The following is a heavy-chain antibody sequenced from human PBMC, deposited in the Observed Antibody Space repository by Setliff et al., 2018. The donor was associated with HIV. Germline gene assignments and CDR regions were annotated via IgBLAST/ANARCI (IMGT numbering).Heavy chain of an antibody. CDR1: GGSISSSSYY. CDR2: IYYSGST. CDR3: ARLLAGGWYDHWGNWYDP. Sequence: SETLSLTCTVSGGSISSSSYYWGWIRQPPGKGLEWIGSIYYSGSTYYNPSLKSRVTISVDTSKNQFSLKLSSVAAADTAVYYCARLLAGGWYDHWGNWYDPWGQGTLVTVSS. V-gene: IGHV4-39*01. J-gene: IGHJ5*02. D-gene: IGHD6-19*01.